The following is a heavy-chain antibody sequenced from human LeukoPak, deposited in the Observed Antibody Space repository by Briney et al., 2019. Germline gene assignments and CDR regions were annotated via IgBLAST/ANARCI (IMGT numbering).Heavy chain of an antibody. CDR1: GYSFTSYW. D-gene: IGHD2-15*01. CDR2: IYPGDSDT. V-gene: IGHV5-51*01. J-gene: IGHJ4*02. Sequence: GESLKISCKGSGYSFTSYWIGWVRQMPGKGLEWMGIIYPGDSDTRYSPSFQGQVTISADKSISTAYLQWSSLKASDTAMYHCARPYCSGGSCYGGYFDYWGQGTLVTVSS. CDR3: ARPYCSGGSCYGGYFDY.